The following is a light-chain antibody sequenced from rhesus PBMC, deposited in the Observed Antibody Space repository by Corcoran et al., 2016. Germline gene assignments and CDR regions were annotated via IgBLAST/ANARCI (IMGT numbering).Light chain of an antibody. V-gene: IGKV1S17*01. CDR3: PHYYSTPRT. J-gene: IGKJ1*01. CDR2: DAS. CDR1: QGITND. Sequence: DIQMTQSPSSLSASVGDRVTITCRASQGITNDLAWYQQKPGETPKLLIYDASSLQSGIPSRFSGNGSWTDFTLTIRSLQSEDFATYYCPHYYSTPRTFGQGTKVEIK.